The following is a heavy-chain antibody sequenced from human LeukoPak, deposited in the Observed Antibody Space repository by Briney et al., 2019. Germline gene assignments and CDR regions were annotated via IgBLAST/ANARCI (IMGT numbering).Heavy chain of an antibody. CDR1: GFTFSSYA. CDR3: ARDSTYYYDSGSSGPHYFDN. J-gene: IGHJ4*02. V-gene: IGHV3-30*01. CDR2: ISSGGTYE. D-gene: IGHD3-10*01. Sequence: PGKSLRLSCAASGFTFSSYAMHWVRQAPGKGLEWVSLISSGGTYEYYADSVKGRFTISRDNSKSTLYLQLNSLRAEDTAVYYCARDSTYYYDSGSSGPHYFDNWGQGTLVTVSS.